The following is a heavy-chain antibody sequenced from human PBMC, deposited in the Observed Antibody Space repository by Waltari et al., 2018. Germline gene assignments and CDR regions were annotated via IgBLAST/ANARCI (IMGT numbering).Heavy chain of an antibody. CDR3: ARAVLLGAFDV. D-gene: IGHD2-15*01. CDR2: INNDGSST. V-gene: IGHV3-74*03. CDR1: GFTFSRSW. Sequence: EVQLVESGGGLVQPGGSLRLSCAASGFTFSRSWIHWVRQFPGKGLMWVSRINNDGSSTVYADSVKGRFTISRDDAKNTVSLQMNNLSAEDTALYYCARAVLLGAFDVWGQGTMVTVSS. J-gene: IGHJ3*01.